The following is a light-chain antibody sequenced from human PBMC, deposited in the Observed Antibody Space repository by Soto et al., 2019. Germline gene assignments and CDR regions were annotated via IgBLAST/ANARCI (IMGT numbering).Light chain of an antibody. Sequence: DIQMTQSASTLSTSLGDRVTITCRASQSISNWLAWYQQKPGKAPRLLIYDASSLESGVPSRFSGSGSGTEFTLTISSLQTDDFATYYCQQYNRYSWTFGQGTKVDIK. V-gene: IGKV1-5*01. CDR3: QQYNRYSWT. CDR1: QSISNW. CDR2: DAS. J-gene: IGKJ1*01.